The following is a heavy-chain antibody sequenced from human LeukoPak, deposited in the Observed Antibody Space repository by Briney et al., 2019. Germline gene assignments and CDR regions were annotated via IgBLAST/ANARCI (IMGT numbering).Heavy chain of an antibody. J-gene: IGHJ4*02. CDR1: GGSISSSSYH. CDR2: IYYSGCT. Sequence: SETLSLTCTVSGGSISSSSYHWGWIRQPPGKGLEWIGSIYYSGCTYYNPSLKSRVTISVDTSKNQFSLKLSSVTATDTAVYYCARRVRSNYLLYYFDYWGQGTLVTVSS. V-gene: IGHV4-39*01. D-gene: IGHD4-11*01. CDR3: ARRVRSNYLLYYFDY.